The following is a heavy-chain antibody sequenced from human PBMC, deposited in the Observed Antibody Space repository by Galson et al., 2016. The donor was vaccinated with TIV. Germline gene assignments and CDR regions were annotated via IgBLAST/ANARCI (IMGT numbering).Heavy chain of an antibody. CDR2: ISAYNGDI. J-gene: IGHJ6*02. V-gene: IGHV1-18*04. CDR1: GYSFLSYG. CDR3: ATELYCGSISCYYYYGLDA. D-gene: IGHD2-2*01. Sequence: SVKVSCKASGYSFLSYGMTWVRQAPGRGLEWLGWISAYNGDIKSARKFQGRVTMTTDTSTNTAYMELRSLGSDDTAVYYCATELYCGSISCYYYYGLDAWDHGTTVTVSS.